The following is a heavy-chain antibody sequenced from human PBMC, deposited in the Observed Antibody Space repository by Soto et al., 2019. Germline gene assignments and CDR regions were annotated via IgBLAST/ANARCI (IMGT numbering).Heavy chain of an antibody. J-gene: IGHJ4*02. V-gene: IGHV4-30-2*01. CDR2: IYHSGST. CDR3: ARGEVVALGY. D-gene: IGHD2-15*01. CDR1: GGSISRGGYS. Sequence: PSETLSLTCAVSGGSISRGGYSWSWIRQPPGKGLEWIGYIYHSGSTYYNPSLKSRVTILVARSKNQFSLKLSSVTAADTAVYYCARGEVVALGYWGQGTLVTVPQ.